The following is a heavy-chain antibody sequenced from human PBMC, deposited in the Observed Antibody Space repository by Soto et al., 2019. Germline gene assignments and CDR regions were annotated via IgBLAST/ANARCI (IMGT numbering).Heavy chain of an antibody. CDR3: AKDHLNSDSSDYYEPFDY. Sequence: PGGSLRLSCAASGFTFSNYAMSWVRQAPGKGLEWVSSISGSGTTSYYADSVKGHFTISRDNSMNTLYLQMNSLRAEDTAVYYCAKDHLNSDSSDYYEPFDYWGQGTLVTVSS. CDR2: ISGSGTTS. J-gene: IGHJ4*02. V-gene: IGHV3-23*01. D-gene: IGHD3-22*01. CDR1: GFTFSNYA.